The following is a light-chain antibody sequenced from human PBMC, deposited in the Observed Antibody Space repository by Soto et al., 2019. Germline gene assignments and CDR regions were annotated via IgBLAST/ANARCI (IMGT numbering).Light chain of an antibody. CDR1: GSNIGSNY. CDR3: ATWDDNLSAWV. V-gene: IGLV1-47*01. Sequence: QSVLTQPPSTSETPGQRVTISCSGGGSNIGSNYVYWYQQMPGTAPKLLVYRDNQRPSGVPDRFSGSKSGTSASLAITGRRADDEADYYCATWDDNLSAWVFGGGTKLTVL. J-gene: IGLJ3*02. CDR2: RDN.